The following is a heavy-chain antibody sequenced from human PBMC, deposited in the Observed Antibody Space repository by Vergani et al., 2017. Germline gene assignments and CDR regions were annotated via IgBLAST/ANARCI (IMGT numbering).Heavy chain of an antibody. CDR1: GGTFSSYA. Sequence: QVQLVQSGAEVKKPGSSVKVSCKASGGTFSSYAISWVRQAPGQGLEWMGGIIPIFGTANYAQKFQGRVTITADESTSTAYMELSSLRSEDTAVYYCARRDITIFGVVIIRGYYYYGMDVWGQ. D-gene: IGHD3-3*01. CDR2: IIPIFGTA. J-gene: IGHJ6*02. V-gene: IGHV1-69*01. CDR3: ARRDITIFGVVIIRGYYYYGMDV.